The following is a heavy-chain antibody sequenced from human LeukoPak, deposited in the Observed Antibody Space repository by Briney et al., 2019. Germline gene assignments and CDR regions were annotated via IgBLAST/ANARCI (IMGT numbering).Heavy chain of an antibody. CDR3: ATARNFRFEY. D-gene: IGHD1-7*01. CDR1: GLTFRTTW. Sequence: TGGSLRLSCATSGLTFRTTWMHWVRQAPGKGLMWVSRMNGEGTTIDYADSVKGRFPVSRDYAKNTLFLQMNNLRTEDTALYFCATARNFRFEYWGQGSLVIVSA. CDR2: MNGEGTTI. V-gene: IGHV3-74*01. J-gene: IGHJ4*02.